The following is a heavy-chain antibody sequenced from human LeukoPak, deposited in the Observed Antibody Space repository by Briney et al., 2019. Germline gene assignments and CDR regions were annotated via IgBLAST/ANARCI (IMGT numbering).Heavy chain of an antibody. Sequence: PSETLSLTCTDSNGSISSFYCSWIRQPAGKGLEWVGRITSSGSTNYNPSLKSRVTMSVDMSKNEFSLRLSTVTAADTAVYYCARDRGYCIGGSCYYFYYMDVWGKGTTVTISS. CDR3: ARDRGYCIGGSCYYFYYMDV. V-gene: IGHV4-4*07. CDR1: NGSISSFY. D-gene: IGHD2-15*01. CDR2: ITSSGST. J-gene: IGHJ6*03.